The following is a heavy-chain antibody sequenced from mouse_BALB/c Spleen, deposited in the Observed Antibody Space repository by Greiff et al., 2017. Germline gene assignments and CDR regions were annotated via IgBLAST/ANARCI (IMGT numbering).Heavy chain of an antibody. CDR1: GYTFTSYW. CDR2: IDPNSGGT. V-gene: IGHV1-62-3*01. Sequence: QVQLQQPGAELVKPGASVKLSCKASGYTFTSYWMHWVKQRPGRGLEWIGRIDPNSGGTKYNEKFKSKATLTVDKPSSTAYMQLSSLTSEDSAVYCCTRGSDVSSYGWGFDVWGAGTTVTVSS. D-gene: IGHD1-1*01. J-gene: IGHJ1*01. CDR3: TRGSDVSSYGWGFDV.